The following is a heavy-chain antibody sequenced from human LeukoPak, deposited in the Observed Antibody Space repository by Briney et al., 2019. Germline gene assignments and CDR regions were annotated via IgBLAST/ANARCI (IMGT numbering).Heavy chain of an antibody. CDR1: GYTFTGYY. J-gene: IGHJ4*02. V-gene: IGHV1-2*02. CDR3: ARGGAGEGYCSSSSCYGHDY. D-gene: IGHD2-15*01. CDR2: INPNSGGT. Sequence: ASVKVSCKAYGYTFTGYYMHWVRQAPGQGLEWMGWINPNSGGTNYAQKFQGRVTMTRDTSISAAYMELSRLRSDDTAVYYCARGGAGEGYCSSSSCYGHDYWGQGTLVTVSS.